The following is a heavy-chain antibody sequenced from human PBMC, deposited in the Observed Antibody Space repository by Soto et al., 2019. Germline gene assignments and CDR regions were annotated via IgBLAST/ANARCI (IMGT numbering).Heavy chain of an antibody. Sequence: EVQLVESGGGLVQPGGSLRLSCAASGFTYSSYWMHWVRQAPGKGLVWVSRINSDGSSTTYADSVKGRFTISRDNAKNTMYLQMSSLRAEDTAIYYCARGEMATMRPFGYWGRGALVTVSS. D-gene: IGHD5-12*01. CDR3: ARGEMATMRPFGY. CDR2: INSDGSST. J-gene: IGHJ4*02. V-gene: IGHV3-74*01. CDR1: GFTYSSYW.